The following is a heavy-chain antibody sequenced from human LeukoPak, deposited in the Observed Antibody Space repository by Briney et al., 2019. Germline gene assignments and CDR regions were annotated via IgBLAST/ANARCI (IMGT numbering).Heavy chain of an antibody. D-gene: IGHD6-13*01. Sequence: SETLSLTCAVYGGSFSGYYWSWIRQPPGKGLEWIGEINHSGSTNYNPSLKSRVTISVDTSQNQFSLKLSSVTAADTAVYYCARGRQLTVYYYYGMDVWGKGTTVTVSS. J-gene: IGHJ6*04. CDR1: GGSFSGYY. CDR2: INHSGST. CDR3: ARGRQLTVYYYYGMDV. V-gene: IGHV4-34*01.